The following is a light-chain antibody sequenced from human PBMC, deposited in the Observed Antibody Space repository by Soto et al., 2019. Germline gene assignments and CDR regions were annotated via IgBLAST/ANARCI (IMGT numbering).Light chain of an antibody. V-gene: IGKV3-15*01. CDR1: QSLSDN. Sequence: IVMTQSPDILAVSPGETVTLSCRASQSLSDNLAWYQQKPGQAPRLLIYGASTRATGIPARFSGSGSGTEFTLTISSLQSEDFAVYYCQQYDNWPLTFGGGTKV. J-gene: IGKJ4*01. CDR2: GAS. CDR3: QQYDNWPLT.